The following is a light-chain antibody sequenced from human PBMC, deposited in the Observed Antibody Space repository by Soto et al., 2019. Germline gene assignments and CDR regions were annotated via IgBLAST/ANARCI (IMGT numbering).Light chain of an antibody. CDR1: RSVNSW. V-gene: IGKV1-5*03. J-gene: IGKJ1*01. Sequence: DIQMTQSPSTLSASVGDRVTITCRASRSVNSWVAWYQVKPGSAPNLLIYQASTLESGIPSRFSGSGFGTEFTLTISSLQPDDFATYYCQHYHSYSGTFGQGTTVEIK. CDR3: QHYHSYSGT. CDR2: QAS.